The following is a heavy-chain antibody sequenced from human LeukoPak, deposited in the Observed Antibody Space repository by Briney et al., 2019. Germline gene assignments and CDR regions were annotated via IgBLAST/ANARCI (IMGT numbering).Heavy chain of an antibody. CDR3: ASGGGYNFSYGY. CDR2: IIPIFGTA. V-gene: IGHV1-69*01. Sequence: SVMVSCKASGSTLSSYAISWVRQAPGQGLEWMGGIIPIFGTANYAQKFQGRVTITADESTSTAYMELSSLRSEDTAVYYCASGGGYNFSYGYWGQGTLVTVSS. D-gene: IGHD5-24*01. CDR1: GSTLSSYA. J-gene: IGHJ4*02.